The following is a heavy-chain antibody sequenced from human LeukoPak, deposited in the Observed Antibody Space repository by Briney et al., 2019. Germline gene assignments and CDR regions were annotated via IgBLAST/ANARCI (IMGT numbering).Heavy chain of an antibody. CDR1: GGTFSSYA. CDR2: IIPIFGTA. D-gene: IGHD1-26*01. Sequence: ASVKVSCKASGGTFSSYAISWVRQAPGQGLEWMGGIIPIFGTANYAQKFQGRVTITADESTSTAYMELSSLRSEDTAVYYCAREGSGSHSNTAPTFGGYFDYWGQGTLVTVSS. V-gene: IGHV1-69*13. CDR3: AREGSGSHSNTAPTFGGYFDY. J-gene: IGHJ4*02.